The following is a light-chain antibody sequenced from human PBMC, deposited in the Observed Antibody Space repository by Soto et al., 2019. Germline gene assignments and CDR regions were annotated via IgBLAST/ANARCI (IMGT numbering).Light chain of an antibody. CDR1: QSITTW. J-gene: IGKJ5*01. Sequence: ERVTSTCRASQSITTWLAWYQQKPGKAPKLLIYDASILESGVPSRFSGSGSGTEFTLTITSLQPDDFAPYYCQQYYNYPTTFGQGTRLEIK. CDR2: DAS. CDR3: QQYYNYPTT. V-gene: IGKV1-5*01.